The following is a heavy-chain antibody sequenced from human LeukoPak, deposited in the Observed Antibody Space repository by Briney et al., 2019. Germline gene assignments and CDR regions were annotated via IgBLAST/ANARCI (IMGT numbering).Heavy chain of an antibody. CDR2: SSVSGGST. Sequence: GRSLRLSCAAFGYTFRSYAMSWIPQAPGKGLDWVSASSVSGGSTYYPDSVKGQFTISRDNSKNTLYLQMNSLRAEDTAVYFCAKAERMGATFDYWGQGTLVTVSS. CDR1: GYTFRSYA. J-gene: IGHJ4*02. D-gene: IGHD1-26*01. V-gene: IGHV3-23*01. CDR3: AKAERMGATFDY.